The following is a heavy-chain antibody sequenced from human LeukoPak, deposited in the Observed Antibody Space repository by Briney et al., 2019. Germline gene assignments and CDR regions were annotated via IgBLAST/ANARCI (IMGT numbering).Heavy chain of an antibody. CDR1: GYTLTSYG. CDR3: ARGTVTTPFDY. Sequence: ASVKVSCKASGYTLTSYGISWVRQAPGQGLEWMGWTSAYNGNTNYAQKLQGRVTMTTDTSTSTAYMDLRSLRSDDTAMYYCARGTVTTPFDYWGQGTLVTVSS. CDR2: TSAYNGNT. J-gene: IGHJ4*02. V-gene: IGHV1-18*01. D-gene: IGHD4-17*01.